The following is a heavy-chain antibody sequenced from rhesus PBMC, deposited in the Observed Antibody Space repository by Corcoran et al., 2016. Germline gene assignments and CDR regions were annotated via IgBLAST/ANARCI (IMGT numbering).Heavy chain of an antibody. CDR1: GYSFTGSW. CDR3: AEGAAAGGGFDY. J-gene: IGHJ4*01. CDR2: IYPCDSDT. D-gene: IGHD6-25*01. V-gene: IGHV5-43*01. Sequence: EVQLVQSGAEVKRPGESLRSSCKTSGYSFTGSWISWGRKVPGKGLEWMGCIYPCDSDTRYNPSFQGHVPISADKSISTTYLQWSSLKASDTATYYCAEGAAAGGGFDYWGQGVLVTVSS.